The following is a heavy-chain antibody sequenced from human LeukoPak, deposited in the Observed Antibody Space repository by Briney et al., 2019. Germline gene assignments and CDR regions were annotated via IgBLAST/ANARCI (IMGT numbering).Heavy chain of an antibody. CDR2: INPNSGGT. CDR1: GGTFSSYA. V-gene: IGHV1-2*02. CDR3: ARGDYCGGDCSEDYYYYYGMDV. J-gene: IGHJ6*02. Sequence: ASVKVSCKASGGTFSSYAISWVRQAPGQGLEWMGWINPNSGGTNYAQKFQGRVTMTRDTSISTAYMELSRLRSDDTAVYYCARGDYCGGDCSEDYYYYYGMDVWGQGTTVTVSS. D-gene: IGHD2-21*02.